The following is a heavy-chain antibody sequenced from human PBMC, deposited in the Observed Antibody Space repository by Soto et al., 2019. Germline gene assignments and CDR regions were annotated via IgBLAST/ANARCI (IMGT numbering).Heavy chain of an antibody. CDR1: GGSISSYY. Sequence: PSETLSLTCTVSGGSISSYYWSWIRQPPGKGLEWIGYISHSGGTNYNPSLTSRLTISVDASKNQFSLKLSSVTAADTAVYYCARGIGPYYFDYWGQGTLVTVSS. J-gene: IGHJ4*02. CDR3: ARGIGPYYFDY. D-gene: IGHD1-20*01. CDR2: ISHSGGT. V-gene: IGHV4-59*08.